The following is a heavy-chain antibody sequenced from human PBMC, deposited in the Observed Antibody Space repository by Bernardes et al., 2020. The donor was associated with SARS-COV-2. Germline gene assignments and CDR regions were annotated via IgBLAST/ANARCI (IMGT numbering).Heavy chain of an antibody. CDR2: INPNSGNT. CDR1: GYTFTSYD. CDR3: ARGRGWRQISRNYGMDV. J-gene: IGHJ6*02. Sequence: ASVKVSCKASGYTFTSYDINWVRQATGQGLEWMGWINPNSGNTGYAQKFQGRVTMTRNTSISTAYMELSSLRSEDTAVYYCARGRGWRQISRNYGMDVWGQGTTGTVSS. D-gene: IGHD2-21*02. V-gene: IGHV1-8*01.